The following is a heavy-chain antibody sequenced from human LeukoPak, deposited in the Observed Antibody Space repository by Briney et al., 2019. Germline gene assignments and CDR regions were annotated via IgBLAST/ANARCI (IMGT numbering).Heavy chain of an antibody. Sequence: GGSLRLSCAASGFTFSSFAMIWVRQAPGKGLEWVSVIGSDSGAIQYADSVKGRFSISRDNSKSTLYLQMNSLRAEDTAVYYCARDKVRGVPDAFDIWGQGTMVTVSS. CDR3: ARDKVRGVPDAFDI. D-gene: IGHD3-10*01. J-gene: IGHJ3*02. V-gene: IGHV3-23*01. CDR2: IGSDSGAI. CDR1: GFTFSSFA.